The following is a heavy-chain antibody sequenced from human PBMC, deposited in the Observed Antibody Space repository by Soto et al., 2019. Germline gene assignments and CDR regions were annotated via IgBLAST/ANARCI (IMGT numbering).Heavy chain of an antibody. D-gene: IGHD2-21*01. V-gene: IGHV3-66*01. CDR2: IYSGGST. Sequence: EVQLVESGGGLVQPGGSLRLSCAASGFTVSSNYMSWVRQAPGKGLEWVSVIYSGGSTYYADSVKGRFTISRDNSKNTLDLQMNSLRAEDTAVYYCARDCCGDAFDIWGQGTMVTVSS. J-gene: IGHJ3*02. CDR3: ARDCCGDAFDI. CDR1: GFTVSSNY.